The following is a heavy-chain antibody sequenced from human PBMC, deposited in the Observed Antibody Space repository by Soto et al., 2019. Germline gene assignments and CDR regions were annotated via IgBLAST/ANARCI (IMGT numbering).Heavy chain of an antibody. CDR3: ARGKLNDCGGDCVLDL. V-gene: IGHV4-59*08. CDR1: AVSISNYY. CDR2: VYYSRTI. D-gene: IGHD2-21*02. J-gene: IGHJ4*02. Sequence: PSETLSLTCSLPAVSISNYYWSWIRQPPAKGLEWIGYVYYSRTINYNPSLKSRVTISLDTSEKQFSLKLRSVTAAVTAAYYCARGKLNDCGGDCVLDLWGQGALVTVS.